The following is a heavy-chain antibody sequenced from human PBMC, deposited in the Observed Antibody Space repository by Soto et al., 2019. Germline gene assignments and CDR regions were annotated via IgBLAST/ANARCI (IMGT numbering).Heavy chain of an antibody. CDR2: IYPDDSDT. D-gene: IGHD5-18*01. J-gene: IGHJ3*02. CDR1: GYNFTNYW. V-gene: IGHV5-51*01. Sequence: GESLKISCRASGYNFTNYWIAWVRQVPGKGLEWMGIIYPDDSDTRYSPSFQGQVIISADKSITTAYLQWSSLKASDTAMYYCARHPERHTTIQNDAFHIWGQGTLVTVSS. CDR3: ARHPERHTTIQNDAFHI.